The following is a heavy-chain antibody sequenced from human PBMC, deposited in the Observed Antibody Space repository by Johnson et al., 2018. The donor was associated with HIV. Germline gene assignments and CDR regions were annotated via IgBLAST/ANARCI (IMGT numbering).Heavy chain of an antibody. D-gene: IGHD2-15*01. CDR3: ARYSGAFDI. CDR2: IRYDGSNK. CDR1: GFTFSSYD. J-gene: IGHJ3*02. Sequence: QVQLVESGGGVVQPGGSLRLSCAASGFTFSSYDMNWVRQAPGKGLEGVAFIRYDGSNKYYADSVKGRFTISRDSSKNTLYLQMNSLRAEDTAVYYCARYSGAFDIWGQGTRVTVSS. V-gene: IGHV3-30*02.